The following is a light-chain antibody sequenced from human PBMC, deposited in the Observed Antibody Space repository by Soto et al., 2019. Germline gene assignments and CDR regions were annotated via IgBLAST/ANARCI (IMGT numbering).Light chain of an antibody. CDR3: QQRYNWPRT. CDR1: QNISNY. V-gene: IGKV3-11*01. CDR2: DVS. Sequence: TPSLSPGPRAPPSCRASQNISNYLIWYQQKNGQAPRLLIYDVSNRATGIPARFSGSGSGTDFNLTISSLETEDFAVYYCQQRYNWPRTFGQGTKVDI. J-gene: IGKJ1*01.